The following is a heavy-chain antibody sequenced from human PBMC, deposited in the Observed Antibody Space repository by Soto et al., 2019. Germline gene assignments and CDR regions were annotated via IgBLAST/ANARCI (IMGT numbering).Heavy chain of an antibody. D-gene: IGHD2-15*01. CDR3: ARGRRGRGYCSGGSCYSYYFCYMDV. CDR1: GGSFSGYY. J-gene: IGHJ6*03. V-gene: IGHV4-34*01. Sequence: QVQLQQWGAGLLKPSETLSLTCAVYGGSFSGYYWSWIRQPPGKGLEWIGEINHSGSTNYNPSLKSRVTIAVATSTNLFCLMLSAVTAADAAVYDCARGRRGRGYCSGGSCYSYYFCYMDVWGKGTTVTVSS. CDR2: INHSGST.